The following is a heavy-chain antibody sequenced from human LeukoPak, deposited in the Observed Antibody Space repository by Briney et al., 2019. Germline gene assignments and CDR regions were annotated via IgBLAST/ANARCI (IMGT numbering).Heavy chain of an antibody. CDR2: IRSKAYGGTT. D-gene: IGHD5-18*01. CDR3: SKGPILLWIHNGIDV. V-gene: IGHV3-49*04. CDR1: GSIFADPA. J-gene: IGHJ6*02. Sequence: GGSLRLSCTASGSIFADPAMTWVRQAPGKWLGCVGFIRSKAYGGTTEYAKSVKGIITISRNDSESIVYLQMNSLKIEDTGVYYCSKGPILLWIHNGIDVWGRGTTVIVS.